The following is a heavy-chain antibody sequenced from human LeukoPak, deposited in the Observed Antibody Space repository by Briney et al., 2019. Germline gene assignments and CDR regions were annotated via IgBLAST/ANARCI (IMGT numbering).Heavy chain of an antibody. CDR1: GGSIRSYY. J-gene: IGHJ4*02. CDR2: IYYSGST. CDR3: ARDLASESGFDY. V-gene: IGHV4-59*01. D-gene: IGHD2-15*01. Sequence: SETLSLTCTVSGGSIRSYYWSWIRQPPGKGLEWIGYIYYSGSTNYNPSLKSRVTISVDTSKNQFSLKLSSVTAADTAVYYCARDLASESGFDYWGQGTLVTVSS.